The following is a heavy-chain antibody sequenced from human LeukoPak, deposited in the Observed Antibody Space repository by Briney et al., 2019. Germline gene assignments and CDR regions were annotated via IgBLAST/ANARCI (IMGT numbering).Heavy chain of an antibody. J-gene: IGHJ4*02. D-gene: IGHD6-19*01. CDR2: ISGSADGI. Sequence: GGSLRLSCAASGFTFSNYGMTWVRQAPGKGLEWLSFISGSADGIYYADSVKGRFAISRDNSKNTLYLQMNSLRAADTAVYYCARDDAVAGGFLDYWSQGTLVTVSS. CDR1: GFTFSNYG. V-gene: IGHV3-23*01. CDR3: ARDDAVAGGFLDY.